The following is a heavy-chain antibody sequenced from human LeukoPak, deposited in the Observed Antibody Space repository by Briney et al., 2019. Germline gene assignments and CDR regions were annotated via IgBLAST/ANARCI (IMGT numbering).Heavy chain of an antibody. V-gene: IGHV4-34*01. CDR3: ARGVEGYYGSGSYYY. CDR2: INHSVST. D-gene: IGHD3-10*01. Sequence: SETLSLTCAVYGGSFSGYYWSWIRQPPGKGLEWIGEINHSVSTNYNPSLKSRVTISVDTSKNQFSLKLSSVTAADTAVYYCARGVEGYYGSGSYYYWGQGTLVTVSS. CDR1: GGSFSGYY. J-gene: IGHJ4*02.